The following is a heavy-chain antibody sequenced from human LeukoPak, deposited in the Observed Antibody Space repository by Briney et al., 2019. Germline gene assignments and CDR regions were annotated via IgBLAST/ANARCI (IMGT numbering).Heavy chain of an antibody. CDR3: ARSIVGYSTFHH. CDR1: GFTFNSYA. J-gene: IGHJ1*01. V-gene: IGHV3-23*01. CDR2: ISGSGDNT. Sequence: QPGGSLRLSCAASGFTFNSYAMTWVRQVPGKGLEWVSAISGSGDNTYNADSVKGRFTISRDNSKNTLYLQMNGLRAEDTAVYYCARSIVGYSTFHHWGQGTLVTVSS. D-gene: IGHD6-13*01.